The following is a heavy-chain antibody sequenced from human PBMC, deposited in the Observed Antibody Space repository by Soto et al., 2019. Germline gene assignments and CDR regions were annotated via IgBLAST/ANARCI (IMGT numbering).Heavy chain of an antibody. CDR2: ISSDGIST. V-gene: IGHV3-74*01. CDR3: ARGSRGYSYGYNAY. CDR1: GFTFSGYW. Sequence: EVHLVESGGGLVQPGGSLRLSCAASGFTFSGYWMHWVRQAPGKGLVWVSRISSDGISTTYADCAEGRFIISRDNAKNTLYLQLNSLRAEDTAVYYCARGSRGYSYGYNAYWGQGTLVSVSS. D-gene: IGHD5-18*01. J-gene: IGHJ4*02.